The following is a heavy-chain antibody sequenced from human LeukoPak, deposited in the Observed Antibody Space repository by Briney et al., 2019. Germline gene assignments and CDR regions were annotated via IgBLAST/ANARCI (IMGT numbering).Heavy chain of an antibody. Sequence: GGSLRLSCAASGFTFSSYAMSWVRLAPGKGLEWVSAISGSGGSTYYADSVKGRFTISRGNSKNTLYLQMNSLRAEDTAVYYCAKDRDIVLMVYPDYFDYWGQGTLVTVSS. V-gene: IGHV3-23*01. J-gene: IGHJ4*02. CDR1: GFTFSSYA. CDR3: AKDRDIVLMVYPDYFDY. D-gene: IGHD2-8*01. CDR2: ISGSGGST.